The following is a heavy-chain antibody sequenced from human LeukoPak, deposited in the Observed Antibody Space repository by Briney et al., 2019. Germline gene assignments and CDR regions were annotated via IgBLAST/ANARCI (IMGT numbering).Heavy chain of an antibody. V-gene: IGHV4-31*03. Sequence: SQTLSLTCTVSGGSISSGGYYWSWIRQHPGKGLEWIGYIYYSGSTYYNPSLKSRVTISVDTSKNQFSLKLSSVTAADTAVYYCARRPSRGGLPAPFDYWGQGTLVTVSS. D-gene: IGHD5-24*01. CDR2: IYYSGST. J-gene: IGHJ4*02. CDR1: GGSISSGGYY. CDR3: ARRPSRGGLPAPFDY.